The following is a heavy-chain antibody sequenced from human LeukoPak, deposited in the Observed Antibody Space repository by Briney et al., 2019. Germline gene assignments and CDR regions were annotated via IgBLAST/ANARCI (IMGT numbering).Heavy chain of an antibody. D-gene: IGHD3-10*01. J-gene: IGHJ5*02. CDR1: GYTFTVYY. V-gene: IGHV1-2*02. CDR2: INPNSGGT. Sequence: GASVKVSFKASGYTFTVYYMHWVRQAPGQGREWMGWINPNSGGTNYAQKFQGRVTMTRDTSISTAYMELSRLRSDDTAVYYCARGGLWFGEHNWFDPWGQGTLVTVSS. CDR3: ARGGLWFGEHNWFDP.